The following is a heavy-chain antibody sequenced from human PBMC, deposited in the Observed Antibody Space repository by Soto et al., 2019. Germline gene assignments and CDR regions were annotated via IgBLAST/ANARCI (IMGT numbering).Heavy chain of an antibody. CDR1: GGSISSCAYS. CDR3: ALKKRWSFYGDAFDS. D-gene: IGHD1-26*01. V-gene: IGHV4-30-2*01. Sequence: PSETLSLTCAVSGGSISSCAYSWSWIRQPPGKGLEWIGYIYHSGSTYYNPSLKSRVTISVHTSDNEFSLRLRSVTVADTAVYYCALKKRWSFYGDAFDSWGQGTMVTVS. J-gene: IGHJ3*02. CDR2: IYHSGST.